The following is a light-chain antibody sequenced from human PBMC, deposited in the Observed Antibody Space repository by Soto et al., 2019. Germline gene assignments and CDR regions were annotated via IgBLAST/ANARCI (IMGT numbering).Light chain of an antibody. CDR1: QGISSY. CDR2: GAS. CDR3: QRLNNYPLT. V-gene: IGKV1-9*01. Sequence: DIQLTQSPSFLSASVGDRVTITCRASQGISSYLAWYQQKPGKAPKLLIYGASTLQSGVPSRFSGSGAGTEFTLTISSLQPEDFATYYCQRLNNYPLTVGGGSKVEIK. J-gene: IGKJ4*01.